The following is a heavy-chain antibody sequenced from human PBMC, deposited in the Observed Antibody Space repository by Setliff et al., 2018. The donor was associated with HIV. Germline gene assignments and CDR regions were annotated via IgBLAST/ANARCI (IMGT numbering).Heavy chain of an antibody. CDR2: IRYDGSDN. D-gene: IGHD3-3*01. CDR1: GFTFSNYG. J-gene: IGHJ6*03. V-gene: IGHV3-30*02. Sequence: PGESLQISCAASGFTFSNYGMHWVRQAPGKGQEWVIFIRYDGSDNYYIDSVKGRFTISRDNSKNTLYLQMNSLRDEDTAVYYCAKDVGGGSGHYPLYMDVWGKGTTVTAP. CDR3: AKDVGGGSGHYPLYMDV.